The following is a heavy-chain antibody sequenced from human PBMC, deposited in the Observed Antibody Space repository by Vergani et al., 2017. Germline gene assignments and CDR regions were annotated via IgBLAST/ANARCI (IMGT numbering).Heavy chain of an antibody. CDR2: IIPIFGTA. D-gene: IGHD1-14*01. CDR3: ASWGGVGYRKTPDYFDY. J-gene: IGHJ4*02. V-gene: IGHV1-69*13. Sequence: QVQPVQSGAEVKKPGSSVEVSCKASGGTFSSYAISWVRQAPGQGLEWMGMIIPIFGTANYAQKFQGRVTITADESTSTAYMGRSSLRSEDTAVYYCASWGGVGYRKTPDYFDYWGQGTLVTVSS. CDR1: GGTFSSYA.